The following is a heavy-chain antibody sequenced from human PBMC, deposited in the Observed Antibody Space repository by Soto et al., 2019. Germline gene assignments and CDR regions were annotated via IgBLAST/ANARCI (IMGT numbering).Heavy chain of an antibody. V-gene: IGHV3-21*06. CDR3: ARETECDDPSCGMDV. CDR2: VSRSSSFK. CDR1: GFTFTKFT. J-gene: IGHJ6*02. Sequence: KSGGSLRLSCAASGFTFTKFTMTWVRQAPGKGLEWISSVSRSSSFKYYADSVKGRFTVSRDNAENSVYLQMNSLRVEDTGVYYCARETECDDPSCGMDVWGQGTTVTVSS.